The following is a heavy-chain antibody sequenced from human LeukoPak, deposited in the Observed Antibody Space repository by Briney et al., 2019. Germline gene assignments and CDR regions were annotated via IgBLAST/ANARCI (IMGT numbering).Heavy chain of an antibody. J-gene: IGHJ4*02. V-gene: IGHV3-30*02. CDR2: IQYDGSNK. Sequence: PGGSLRLPCAASGFTFSTYGMHWVRQAPGKGLEWVAFIQYDGSNKYYADSVKGRFTISRDNSKNTLYLQMNSLRAEDTAVYYCAKDRISYYYDSSGYFLFPDYWGQGTLVTVSS. D-gene: IGHD3-22*01. CDR1: GFTFSTYG. CDR3: AKDRISYYYDSSGYFLFPDY.